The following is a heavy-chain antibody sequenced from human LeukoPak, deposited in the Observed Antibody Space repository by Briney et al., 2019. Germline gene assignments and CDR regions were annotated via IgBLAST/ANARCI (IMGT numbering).Heavy chain of an antibody. V-gene: IGHV4-61*02. J-gene: IGHJ4*02. CDR3: ARGCSSSWYGEGFDY. Sequence: SQTLSLTCTVSGGSISSGSYYWSWIRQPAGKGLEWIGRIYTSGSTNYNPSLKSRVTISVDTSKNQFSLKLSSVTAADTAVYYCARGCSSSWYGEGFDYWGQGTLVTVSS. D-gene: IGHD6-13*01. CDR2: IYTSGST. CDR1: GGSISSGSYY.